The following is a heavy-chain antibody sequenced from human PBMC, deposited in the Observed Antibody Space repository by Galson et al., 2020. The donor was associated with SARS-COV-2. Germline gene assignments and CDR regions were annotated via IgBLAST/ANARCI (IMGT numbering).Heavy chain of an antibody. Sequence: ALETLSLTCTVSGGSISSGGYYWSWIRQHPGKGLEWIGYIYYSGSTYYNPSLKSRVTISVDTSKNQFSLKLSSVTAADTSVYYWARGDYDRSGYYFGPFQHWGQGTLVTVSS. D-gene: IGHD3-22*01. J-gene: IGHJ1*01. CDR2: IYYSGST. CDR1: GGSISSGGYY. V-gene: IGHV4-31*03. CDR3: ARGDYDRSGYYFGPFQH.